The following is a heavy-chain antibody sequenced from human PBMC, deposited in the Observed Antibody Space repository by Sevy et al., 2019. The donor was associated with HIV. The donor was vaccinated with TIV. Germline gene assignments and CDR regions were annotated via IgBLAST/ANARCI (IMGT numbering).Heavy chain of an antibody. CDR3: ATFSRYYDSSGYPY. J-gene: IGHJ4*02. CDR1: GYTLTELS. D-gene: IGHD3-22*01. V-gene: IGHV1-24*01. CDR2: FDPEDGET. Sequence: ASVKVSCKVSGYTLTELSMHWVRQAPGKGLEWMGGFDPEDGETIYAQTFQGRVTMTEDTSTDTAYMELSSLRSEDTAVYYCATFSRYYDSSGYPYWGQGTLVTVSS.